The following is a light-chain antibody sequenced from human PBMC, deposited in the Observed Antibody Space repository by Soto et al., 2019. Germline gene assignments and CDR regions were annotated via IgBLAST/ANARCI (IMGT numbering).Light chain of an antibody. V-gene: IGKV3-11*01. CDR2: DAS. Sequence: EIVLTQSPATLSLSPGERATLSCRASQSVSNYLAWYQQKPGQAPRLLIYDASNRATGIPARFSGSGSGTDFTLTISSLEPEDSALYYCQESSTSGGGTKVEIK. CDR3: QESST. J-gene: IGKJ4*01. CDR1: QSVSNY.